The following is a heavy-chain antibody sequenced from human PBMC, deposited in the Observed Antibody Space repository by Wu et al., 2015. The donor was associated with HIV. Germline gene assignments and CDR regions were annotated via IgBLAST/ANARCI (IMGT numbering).Heavy chain of an antibody. J-gene: IGHJ4*02. CDR2: INPNSGGT. Sequence: QVQLVQSGAEVKKPGASVKVSCKASGYTFTGYYMHWVRQAPGQGLEWMGWINPNSGGTNYAQKFQGRVTMTRDTSISTAYMELSRLRSDDTAVYYCARGRHRAVAGTENFDYWGQGTLVTVSS. CDR3: ARGRHRAVAGTENFDY. CDR1: GYTFTGYY. V-gene: IGHV1-2*02. D-gene: IGHD6-19*01.